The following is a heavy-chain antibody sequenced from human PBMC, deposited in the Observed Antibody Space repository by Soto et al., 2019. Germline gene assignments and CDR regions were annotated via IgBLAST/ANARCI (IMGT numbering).Heavy chain of an antibody. Sequence: EVQLVESGGGVVRPGGSLRLSCAASGFTFDDYGMSWVRQAPGKGLEWVSGINWNGGSTGYADSVKGRFTISRDNAKNARYLQMNTLRAEDTALYYCARSGAFLVGATTGAFDYCGQGTLVTVSS. V-gene: IGHV3-20*04. CDR3: ARSGAFLVGATTGAFDY. D-gene: IGHD1-26*01. J-gene: IGHJ4*02. CDR2: INWNGGST. CDR1: GFTFDDYG.